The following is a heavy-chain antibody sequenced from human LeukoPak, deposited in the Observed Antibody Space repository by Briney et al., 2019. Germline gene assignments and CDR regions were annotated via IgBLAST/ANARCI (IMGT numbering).Heavy chain of an antibody. V-gene: IGHV3-49*03. CDR2: IRSKAYGGTT. D-gene: IGHD3-22*01. J-gene: IGHJ6*03. Sequence: GGSLRLSCTASGFTFGDYAMSWFRQAPGKGLEWVGFIRSKAYGGTTEYAASVKGRVTISRDDSKSIAYLQMNSLKTKDTAVYYCSRGGGRTRPAYYYSSGCYFSTLNYYYYMDVWGKGTTVTVSS. CDR1: GFTFGDYA. CDR3: SRGGGRTRPAYYYSSGCYFSTLNYYYYMDV.